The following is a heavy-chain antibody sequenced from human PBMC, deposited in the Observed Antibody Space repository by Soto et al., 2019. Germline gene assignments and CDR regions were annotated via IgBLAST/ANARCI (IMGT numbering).Heavy chain of an antibody. CDR1: GFTFSSYS. J-gene: IGHJ6*02. V-gene: IGHV3-21*04. CDR3: ARNLEQQPPKHYYYYGMDV. Sequence: PGGSLRLSWAASGFTFSSYSRNWVRQAPGKGLEWVSSISSGSSYIYYADSVKGRFTISRDNAKNSLYLQMNSLRSEDTAVYYCARNLEQQPPKHYYYYGMDVWGQGTTVTVSS. CDR2: ISSGSSYI. D-gene: IGHD6-13*01.